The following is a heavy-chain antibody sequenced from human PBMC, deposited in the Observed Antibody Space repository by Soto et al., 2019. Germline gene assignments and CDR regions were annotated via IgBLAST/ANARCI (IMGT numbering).Heavy chain of an antibody. J-gene: IGHJ3*02. V-gene: IGHV4-4*02. CDR3: ARGGIMIRGYDVFDI. CDR2: IYHSGST. D-gene: IGHD3-10*01. CDR1: GGSISSSNW. Sequence: SETLSLTCAVSGGSISSSNWWSWVRQPPGKGLEWIGEIYHSGSTNYNPSLKSRVTISVDKSKNQFSLKLSSVTAGYTAVYYCARGGIMIRGYDVFDIWGQGTMVTVSS.